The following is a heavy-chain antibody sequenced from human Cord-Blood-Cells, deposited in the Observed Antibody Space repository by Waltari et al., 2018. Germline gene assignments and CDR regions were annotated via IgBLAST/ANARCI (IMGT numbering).Heavy chain of an antibody. CDR1: CGSFSCYS. J-gene: IGHJ3*02. V-gene: IGHV4-34*01. CDR3: ARDWGSRAFDI. Sequence: QVQLQQWGAGLLKPSGSLSLTCAVYCGSFSCYSWSWIRQPPGKGLEWIGEINHSGSTNYNPSRKSRVTISVDTSKNQFSLKLSSVTAADTAVYYCARDWGSRAFDIWGQGTMVTVSS. CDR2: INHSGST. D-gene: IGHD7-27*01.